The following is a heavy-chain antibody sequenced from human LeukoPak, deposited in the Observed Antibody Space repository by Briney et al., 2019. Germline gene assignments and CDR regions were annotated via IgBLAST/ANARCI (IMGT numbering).Heavy chain of an antibody. CDR2: ISYDGSNK. CDR3: AKGITWAYYYDSSGYYSLDY. J-gene: IGHJ4*02. V-gene: IGHV3-30*18. CDR1: GFXFSSYG. Sequence: GGSLRLSCAASGFXFSSYGIHWVRQAPGKGLEWVAVISYDGSNKYYADSVKGRFTISRDNSKNTLYLQMNSLRAEDTAVYYCAKGITWAYYYDSSGYYSLDYWGQGTLVTVSS. D-gene: IGHD3-22*01.